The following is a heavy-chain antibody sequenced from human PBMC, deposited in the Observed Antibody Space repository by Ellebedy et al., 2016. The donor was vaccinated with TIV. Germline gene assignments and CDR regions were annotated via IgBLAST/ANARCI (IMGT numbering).Heavy chain of an antibody. D-gene: IGHD3-3*01. CDR3: TRTPIDFLSGSSYYHYYYMEV. J-gene: IGHJ6*03. CDR1: GYTSPRYG. Sequence: ASVKVSXXASGYTSPRYGISWVRQAPGQGLEWMGWISAYNGNTRHAQKLQGRVTMTTDTSASTAYMELRSLRSDDTAVYYCTRTPIDFLSGSSYYHYYYMEVWGKGTPVTVS. V-gene: IGHV1-18*01. CDR2: ISAYNGNT.